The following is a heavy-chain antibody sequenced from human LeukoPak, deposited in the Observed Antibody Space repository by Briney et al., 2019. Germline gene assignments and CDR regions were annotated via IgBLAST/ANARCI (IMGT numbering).Heavy chain of an antibody. CDR1: GFTVSSNY. Sequence: GGSLRLSCAASGFTVSSNYLSWVRQAPGKGLEWVSVIYSDGSTYYADSVKGRFTISRDNSKNTLYLQMNSLRAEDTAVYYCARVPTGYSSSWYYYYYMDVWGKGTTVTVSS. CDR3: ARVPTGYSSSWYYYYYMDV. D-gene: IGHD6-13*01. V-gene: IGHV3-53*01. J-gene: IGHJ6*03. CDR2: IYSDGST.